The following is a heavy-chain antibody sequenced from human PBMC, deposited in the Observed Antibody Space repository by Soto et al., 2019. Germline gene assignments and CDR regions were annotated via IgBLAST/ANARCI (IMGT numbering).Heavy chain of an antibody. CDR3: ATAVSGRRTYYFDY. Sequence: EVQLLESGGGLVQPGGSLRLSCAASGFTYSNSAMSWARQAPGEGLEWVSSISGSGDKTYYADSVKGRFTISRDNTNSRLFLQMKSLRAAATAVYYCATAVSGRRTYYFDYWGQGTLVTVSS. CDR1: GFTYSNSA. V-gene: IGHV3-23*01. CDR2: ISGSGDKT. J-gene: IGHJ4*02.